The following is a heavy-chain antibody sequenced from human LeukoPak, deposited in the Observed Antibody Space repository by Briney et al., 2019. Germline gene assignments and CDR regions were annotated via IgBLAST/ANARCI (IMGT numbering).Heavy chain of an antibody. CDR3: AKGDGSGSFLIDY. D-gene: IGHD3-10*01. CDR2: ISSDGSRK. J-gene: IGHJ4*02. V-gene: IGHV3-30-3*01. CDR1: GFTFSSKS. Sequence: PGGSLRLSCVASGFTFSSKSLHWVRQPPGRGPEGVSFISSDGSRKYYGDFVEGRFTVSRDNSMHTLNLQVDTLRAEDTAMYYCAKGDGSGSFLIDYWGQGTLVTVSS.